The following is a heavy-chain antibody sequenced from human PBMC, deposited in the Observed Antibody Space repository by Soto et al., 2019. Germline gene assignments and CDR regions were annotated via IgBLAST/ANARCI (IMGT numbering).Heavy chain of an antibody. CDR1: GGSSSGYY. V-gene: IGHV4-34*01. Sequence: PSETLSLTCAVYGGSSSGYYWSWIRQPPGKGLEWIGEINHSGSTNYNPSLKSRVTISVDTSKNQFSLKLSSVTAADTAVYYCARKSYIVATINWFDPWGQGTLVTVSS. D-gene: IGHD5-12*01. CDR3: ARKSYIVATINWFDP. J-gene: IGHJ5*02. CDR2: INHSGST.